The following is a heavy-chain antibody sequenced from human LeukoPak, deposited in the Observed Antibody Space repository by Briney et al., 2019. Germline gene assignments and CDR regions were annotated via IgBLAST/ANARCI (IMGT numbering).Heavy chain of an antibody. V-gene: IGHV3-23*01. Sequence: GTLRLSCAASGFTFSSYGMSWVRQAPGKGLEWVSAISGSGGSTYYADSVKSRFTISRDNAKNSLYLQMNTLRTEDMAFYYCAKERSGYYGDAFDIWRLGTMVTVSS. J-gene: IGHJ3*02. D-gene: IGHD5-12*01. CDR3: AKERSGYYGDAFDI. CDR1: GFTFSSYG. CDR2: ISGSGGST.